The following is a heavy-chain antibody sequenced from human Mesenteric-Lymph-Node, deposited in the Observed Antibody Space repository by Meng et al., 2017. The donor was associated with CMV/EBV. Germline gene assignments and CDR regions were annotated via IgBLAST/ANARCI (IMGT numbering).Heavy chain of an antibody. CDR2: IYTGGTT. CDR1: GFTFSRYW. CDR3: VRALTGFDYYGLDV. Sequence: GGSLRLSCAASGFTFSRYWMSWVRQPAGKGLEWVSVIYTGGTTHYADSVKGRFTISRDNSKNTVSLQMNSLRAEDTAVYYCVRALTGFDYYGLDVWGQGTTVTVSS. J-gene: IGHJ6*02. V-gene: IGHV3-53*01. D-gene: IGHD7-27*01.